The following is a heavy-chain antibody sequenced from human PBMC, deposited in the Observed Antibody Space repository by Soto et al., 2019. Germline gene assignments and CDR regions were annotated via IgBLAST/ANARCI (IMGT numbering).Heavy chain of an antibody. CDR2: ISYDGSNK. CDR3: AKGGQYAFDI. J-gene: IGHJ3*02. Sequence: PGGSLRLSCAASGFTFSSYGMHWVRQAPGKGLEWVAVISYDGSNKYYADSVKGRFTISRDNSKNTLYLQMNSLRAEDTAVYYCAKGGQYAFDIWGQGTMVTVSS. D-gene: IGHD2-2*01. CDR1: GFTFSSYG. V-gene: IGHV3-30*18.